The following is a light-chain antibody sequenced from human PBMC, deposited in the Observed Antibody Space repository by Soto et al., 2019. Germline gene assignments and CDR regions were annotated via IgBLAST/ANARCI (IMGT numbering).Light chain of an antibody. Sequence: EIVFTQSPGTLSFSPVERATLSCSASESVNSNYLGWYQQKPGQAPRLLIYGASSRATGIPDRFSGSGSGTDFTLIIRRLEPEDFAVYYCQQYGTSPWTFGQGTKVDIK. V-gene: IGKV3-20*01. CDR3: QQYGTSPWT. J-gene: IGKJ1*01. CDR2: GAS. CDR1: ESVNSNY.